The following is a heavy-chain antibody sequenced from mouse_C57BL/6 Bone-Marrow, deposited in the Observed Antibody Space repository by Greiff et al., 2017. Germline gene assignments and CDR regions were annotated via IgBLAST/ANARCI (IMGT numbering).Heavy chain of an antibody. CDR3: ARAPYYYGSSSSYWYFDV. CDR1: GYSITSDY. V-gene: IGHV3-8*01. J-gene: IGHJ1*03. CDR2: ISYSGST. D-gene: IGHD1-1*01. Sequence: EVKLVESGPGLAKPSQTLSLTCSVTGYSITSDYWNWIRKFPGNKLEYMGYISYSGSTYYNPSLKSRISITRDTSKNQYYLQLNSVTTEDTATYYCARAPYYYGSSSSYWYFDVWGTGTTVTVSS.